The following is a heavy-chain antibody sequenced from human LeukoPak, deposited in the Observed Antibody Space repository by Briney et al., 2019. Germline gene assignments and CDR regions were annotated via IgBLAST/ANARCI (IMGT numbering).Heavy chain of an antibody. V-gene: IGHV3-30*04. J-gene: IGHJ4*02. D-gene: IGHD6-13*01. CDR1: GFTFSSYA. CDR2: ISYDGSNK. Sequence: PGGSLRLSCAASGFTFSSYAMHWVRQAPGKGLEWVAVISYDGSNKYYADSVKGRFTISRDNSKNTLYLQMNSLRAEDTAVYYCAKDSPHLAAAGTFIGYWGQGTLVTVSS. CDR3: AKDSPHLAAAGTFIGY.